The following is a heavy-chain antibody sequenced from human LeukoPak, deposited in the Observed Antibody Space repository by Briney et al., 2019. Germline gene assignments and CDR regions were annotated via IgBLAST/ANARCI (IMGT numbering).Heavy chain of an antibody. Sequence: SETLSLTCTVSGGSISSYYWSWLRQPPGKGLEWIGYIYYSGSTNYNPSLKSRVTISVDTSKNQFSLKLSSVTAADTAVYYCARHREGTSDLFDLWGLGTLVTVSS. D-gene: IGHD2-8*02. CDR3: ARHREGTSDLFDL. CDR2: IYYSGST. CDR1: GGSISSYY. V-gene: IGHV4-59*08. J-gene: IGHJ2*01.